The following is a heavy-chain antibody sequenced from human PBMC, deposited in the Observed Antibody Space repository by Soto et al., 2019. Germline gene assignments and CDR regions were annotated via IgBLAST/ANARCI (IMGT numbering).Heavy chain of an antibody. CDR2: INHSGST. Sequence: QVQLQQWGAGLLKPSETLSLTCAVYGGSFSGYYWSWIRQPPGKGLEWIGEINHSGSTNYNPSLKSRVTISVDTSKNLFSLKLSSVTAADTAVYYCARGTTRGHSYGYPYFDYWGQGTLVTVSS. CDR1: GGSFSGYY. J-gene: IGHJ4*02. V-gene: IGHV4-34*01. D-gene: IGHD5-18*01. CDR3: ARGTTRGHSYGYPYFDY.